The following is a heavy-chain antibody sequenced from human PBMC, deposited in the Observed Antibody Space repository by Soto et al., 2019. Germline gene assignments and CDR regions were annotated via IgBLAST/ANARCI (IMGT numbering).Heavy chain of an antibody. V-gene: IGHV1-69*02. CDR3: ARFRGSYGMDV. CDR2: IIPILGIA. CDR1: GGTFSSHN. Sequence: PVKGSRKGSGGTFSSHNISRVRQAPGQGLEWMGRIIPILGIANYAQKFQGRVTITADKSTSTAYMELSSLRSEDTAVYYCARFRGSYGMDVWGQGTTVTVSS. D-gene: IGHD3-10*01. J-gene: IGHJ6*02.